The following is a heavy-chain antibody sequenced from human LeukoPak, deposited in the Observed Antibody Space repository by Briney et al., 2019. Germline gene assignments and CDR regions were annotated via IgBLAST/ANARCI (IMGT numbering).Heavy chain of an antibody. D-gene: IGHD5-24*01. CDR2: IYPGDSDT. CDR3: ARASRDGYNQNFDH. CDR1: GYSFTSYW. Sequence: GESLKISCKASGYSFTSYWIGWVRQMPGKGLEWMAIIYPGDSDTRYSPSFQGQVTISADTSTSTAYLQWSSLRASDTAMYYCARASRDGYNQNFDHWGQGTQVTVSS. J-gene: IGHJ4*02. V-gene: IGHV5-51*01.